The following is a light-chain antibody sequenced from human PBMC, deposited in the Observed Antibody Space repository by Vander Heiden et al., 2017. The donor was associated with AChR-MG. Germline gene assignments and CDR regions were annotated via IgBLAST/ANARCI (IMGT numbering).Light chain of an antibody. V-gene: IGKV1-12*01. CDR3: QQAKSFPYT. Sequence: RVTITCRASQDIAAWLAWYQQKPGDAPRLLIYSAATLHSGVPSRFRGGGSGTDFSLTISSLQPEDFATYYCQQAKSFPYTFGQGTKLEI. CDR2: SAA. CDR1: QDIAAW. J-gene: IGKJ2*01.